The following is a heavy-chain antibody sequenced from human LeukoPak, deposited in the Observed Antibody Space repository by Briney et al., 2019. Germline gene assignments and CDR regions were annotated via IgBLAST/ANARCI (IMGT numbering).Heavy chain of an antibody. CDR3: ARVRGAQLWSHYFDY. J-gene: IGHJ4*02. D-gene: IGHD5-18*01. CDR2: THNSGST. CDR1: AGSITSHDYY. Sequence: SETLSLTCTVSAGSITSHDYYWSWIRQAPGKGLEWIGYTHNSGSTFYNPSLKSRFTISVDTSKNQFSLKVRSVTATDTAVYYCARVRGAQLWSHYFDYWGQGTLVTVSS. V-gene: IGHV4-30-4*01.